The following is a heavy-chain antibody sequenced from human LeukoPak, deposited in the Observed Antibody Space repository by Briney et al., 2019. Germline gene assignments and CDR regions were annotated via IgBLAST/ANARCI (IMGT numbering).Heavy chain of an antibody. CDR1: GFAFSGSA. Sequence: GGSLRLSCAASGFAFSGSAMHWVRQASGKGLEWVGRIRSKTYNYATTYAASVKGRFTVSRDDSENTAYLQMNSLKTEDTAVYYCTTGGSELPRPYDYWGQGTLVTVSS. V-gene: IGHV3-73*01. J-gene: IGHJ4*02. CDR2: IRSKTYNYAT. CDR3: TTGGSELPRPYDY. D-gene: IGHD1-7*01.